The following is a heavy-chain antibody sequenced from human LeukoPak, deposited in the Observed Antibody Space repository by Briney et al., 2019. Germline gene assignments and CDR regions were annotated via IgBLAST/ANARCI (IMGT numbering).Heavy chain of an antibody. D-gene: IGHD1-26*01. CDR3: AKRRVGATRGGEVDH. J-gene: IGHJ4*02. V-gene: IGHV3-23*01. CDR1: GFTFSSYA. CDR2: ISGSGGST. Sequence: GGSLRLSCAASGFTFSSYAMSWVRQAPGKGLEWVSAISGSGGSTYYADSLKGRFTISRDNSKNTLYLQMNSLRAEDTAVYYCAKRRVGATRGGEVDHWGQGTLVTVSS.